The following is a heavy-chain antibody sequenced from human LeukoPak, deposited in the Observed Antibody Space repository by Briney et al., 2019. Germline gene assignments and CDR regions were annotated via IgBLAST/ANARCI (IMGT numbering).Heavy chain of an antibody. Sequence: GGSLRLSCAASGFTFSSYSMNWVRQAPGKGLEGVSSISSSSSYIYYADSVKGRFTISRDNAKNSLYLQMNSLRAEDTAVYYCARGIRDIVVVPAANPFDYWGQGTLVTVSS. V-gene: IGHV3-21*01. D-gene: IGHD2-2*01. J-gene: IGHJ4*02. CDR3: ARGIRDIVVVPAANPFDY. CDR2: ISSSSSYI. CDR1: GFTFSSYS.